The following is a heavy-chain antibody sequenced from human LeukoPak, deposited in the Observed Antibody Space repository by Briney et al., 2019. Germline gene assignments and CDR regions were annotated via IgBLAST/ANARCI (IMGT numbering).Heavy chain of an antibody. D-gene: IGHD3-3*02. V-gene: IGHV1-8*01. CDR2: MNPNSGNT. CDR3: ARGGGPEHFWSGYFPLYYYYYYMDV. J-gene: IGHJ6*03. CDR1: GYTFTSYD. Sequence: ASVKVSCKASGYTFTSYDINWVRQATGQELEWMGWMNPNSGNTGYAQKFQGRVTITRNTSIRTAYMELSSLRSEDTAVYYCARGGGPEHFWSGYFPLYYYYYYMDVWGKGTTVTVSS.